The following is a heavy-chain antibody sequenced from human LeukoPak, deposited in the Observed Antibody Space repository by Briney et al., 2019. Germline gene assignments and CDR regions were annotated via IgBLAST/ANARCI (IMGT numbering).Heavy chain of an antibody. J-gene: IGHJ4*02. CDR1: GESFSGYY. D-gene: IGHD4-17*01. Sequence: PSETLSLTCAVYGESFSGYYWSWIRQPPGKGLEWIGEINHSGSTNYNPSLKSRVTISVDTSKNQFSLKLSSVTAADTAVYYCAGRTTVTTIDYWGQGTLVTVSS. CDR3: AGRTTVTTIDY. CDR2: INHSGST. V-gene: IGHV4-34*01.